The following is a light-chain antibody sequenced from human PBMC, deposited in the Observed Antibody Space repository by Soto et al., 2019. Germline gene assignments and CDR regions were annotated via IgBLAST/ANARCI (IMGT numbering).Light chain of an antibody. Sequence: EIVLTQSPATLSLSPGERVTLSCRASQSISTYLAWYQHKPGQSPRLVVYYASDRATGIPARFSGSGSGTDFTLTISSLEPEDFAVYYCQQRYNWPLTFGGGTKVDIK. J-gene: IGKJ4*01. CDR2: YAS. CDR3: QQRYNWPLT. CDR1: QSISTY. V-gene: IGKV3-11*01.